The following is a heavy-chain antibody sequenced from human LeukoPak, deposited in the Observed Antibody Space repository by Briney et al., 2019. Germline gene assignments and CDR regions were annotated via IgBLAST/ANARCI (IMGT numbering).Heavy chain of an antibody. D-gene: IGHD4-11*01. CDR2: INPNSGGT. J-gene: IGHJ4*02. CDR3: ARWMAAVTTPDY. Sequence: ASVKVSCKATGYTFNGFYLHWVRQAPGQGLEWMGWINPNSGGTNYAQKFQGRVTMTRDTSISTAYMELSRLRSDDTAVYYCARWMAAVTTPDYWGQGTLVTVSS. CDR1: GYTFNGFY. V-gene: IGHV1-2*02.